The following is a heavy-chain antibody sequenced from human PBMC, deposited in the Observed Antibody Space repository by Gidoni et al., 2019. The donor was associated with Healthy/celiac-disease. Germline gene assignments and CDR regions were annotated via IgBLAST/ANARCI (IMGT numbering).Heavy chain of an antibody. D-gene: IGHD4-17*01. Sequence: EVQLVESGGGLVKPGGSLRLSCAASGFPFSSYSMNWVRQALGKGLAWVSSSRSSSSYIYYADSVKGRFTISRDNAKNSLYLQMNSLRAEDTAVYYCERDPDGGGGRNDYWGQGTLVTVSS. V-gene: IGHV3-21*01. J-gene: IGHJ4*02. CDR1: GFPFSSYS. CDR2: SRSSSSYI. CDR3: ERDPDGGGGRNDY.